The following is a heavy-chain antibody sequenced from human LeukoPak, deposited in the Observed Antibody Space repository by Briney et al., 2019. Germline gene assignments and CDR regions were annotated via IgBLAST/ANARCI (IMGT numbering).Heavy chain of an antibody. CDR2: ISSSSSYI. J-gene: IGHJ3*02. Sequence: GGSLRLSCAASGFTFSSYSMNWVRQAPGKGLEWVSSISSSSSYIYYADSVKGRFTISRDNAKNSLYLQMNSLRAEDTAVYYCARDPREITMIVVDISFDIWGQGTMVTVSS. V-gene: IGHV3-21*01. CDR1: GFTFSSYS. CDR3: ARDPREITMIVVDISFDI. D-gene: IGHD3-22*01.